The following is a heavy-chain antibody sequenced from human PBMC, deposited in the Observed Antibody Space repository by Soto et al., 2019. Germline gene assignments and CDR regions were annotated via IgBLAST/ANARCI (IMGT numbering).Heavy chain of an antibody. V-gene: IGHV3-33*01. CDR3: ARDRSSNSLEDYYYYGMDV. Sequence: GGSLRLSCAASGFTFSSYGMHWVRQAPGKGLEWVAVIWYDGSNKYYADSVKGRFTISRDNSKNTLYLQMNSLRAEDTAVYYCARDRSSNSLEDYYYYGMDVWGQGTTVTVSS. CDR1: GFTFSSYG. J-gene: IGHJ6*02. CDR2: IWYDGSNK. D-gene: IGHD6-6*01.